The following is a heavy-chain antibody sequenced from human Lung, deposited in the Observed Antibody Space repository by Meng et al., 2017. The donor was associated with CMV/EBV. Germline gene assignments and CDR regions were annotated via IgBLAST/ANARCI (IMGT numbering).Heavy chain of an antibody. CDR3: ARVGQWLPIDY. V-gene: IGHV4-4*03. CDR1: GVFITNSNG. CDR2: IYHSGST. Sequence: QLQESGPGRVSPPCTLALTCAVGGVFITNSNGWSWVRQPPGKGLEWIGEIYHSGSTNYNPSLKSRVTISVDKSKTQFSLNLSSVTAADTAVYYCARVGQWLPIDYWGQGTLVTVSS. D-gene: IGHD6-19*01. J-gene: IGHJ4*02.